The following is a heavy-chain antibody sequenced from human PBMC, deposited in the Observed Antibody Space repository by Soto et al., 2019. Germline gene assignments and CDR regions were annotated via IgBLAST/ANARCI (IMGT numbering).Heavy chain of an antibody. CDR3: ARVSPFYFDY. CDR2: SNAGNGNT. Sequence: QVQLVQSGAEVKKPGASVKVSCQASGYTFTSYAMHWVRQAPGQRLEWMGWSNAGNGNTTCSQEFQGRVTITRDTSASTAYMDLNRLRSEDMAVYSCARVSPFYFDYWGQGTLVTVSS. CDR1: GYTFTSYA. V-gene: IGHV1-3*02. J-gene: IGHJ4*02.